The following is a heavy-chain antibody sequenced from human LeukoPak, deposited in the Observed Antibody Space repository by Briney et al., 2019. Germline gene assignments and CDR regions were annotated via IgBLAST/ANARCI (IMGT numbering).Heavy chain of an antibody. J-gene: IGHJ5*02. D-gene: IGHD6-19*01. CDR3: ARDHISGWATNWFDP. V-gene: IGHV1-18*01. CDR1: GYTFTSYG. CDR2: ISAYNGNT. Sequence: ASVKVSCKASGYTFTSYGISWVRQAPGQGLEWMGWISAYNGNTNYAQKLQGRVTMTTDTSTSTAYMELRSLRSDDTAVYYCARDHISGWATNWFDPWGQGTLVTVSS.